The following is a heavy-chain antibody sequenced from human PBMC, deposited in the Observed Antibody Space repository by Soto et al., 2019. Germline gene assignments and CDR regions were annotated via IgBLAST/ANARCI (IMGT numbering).Heavy chain of an antibody. V-gene: IGHV3-23*01. J-gene: IGHJ4*02. Sequence: GSLIHSCAASGFTFSSYAMSWVRQAPGKGLKRVSAISGSGDSTYYADSVKGRFTISRDNSKNTLYLQMNSLRAEDMALYFCAKEAAVAGTLYYFDYWGQGTLVTSPQ. D-gene: IGHD6-19*01. CDR3: AKEAAVAGTLYYFDY. CDR1: GFTFSSYA. CDR2: ISGSGDST.